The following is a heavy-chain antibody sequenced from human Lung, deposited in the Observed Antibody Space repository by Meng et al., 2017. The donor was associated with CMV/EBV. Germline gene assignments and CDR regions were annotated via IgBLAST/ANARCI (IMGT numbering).Heavy chain of an antibody. Sequence: GEXXTISCAASGFTFSVYSINWVRQAPGKGLEWVSSISSSSSFIYYADSVKGRFTISRDNAQNSLYLQMNSLRAEDTAVYYCARDVSPRSSVYFAIYYFYALDVXGQGXTVTVSS. J-gene: IGHJ6*02. D-gene: IGHD5/OR15-5a*01. CDR3: ARDVSPRSSVYFAIYYFYALDV. CDR1: GFTFSVYS. V-gene: IGHV3-21*01. CDR2: ISSSSSFI.